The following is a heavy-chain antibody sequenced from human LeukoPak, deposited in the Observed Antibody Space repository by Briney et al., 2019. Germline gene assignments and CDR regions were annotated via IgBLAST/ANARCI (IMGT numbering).Heavy chain of an antibody. CDR1: GDTFSSYA. V-gene: IGHV1-2*02. CDR3: ARDTVVPSYYFDY. CDR2: INPNSGGT. D-gene: IGHD4-23*01. J-gene: IGHJ4*02. Sequence: ASVKVSCKASGDTFSSYAISWVRQAPGQGLEWMGWINPNSGGTNYAQKFQGRVTMTRDTSISTAYMELSRLRSDDTAVYYCARDTVVPSYYFDYWGQGTLVTVSS.